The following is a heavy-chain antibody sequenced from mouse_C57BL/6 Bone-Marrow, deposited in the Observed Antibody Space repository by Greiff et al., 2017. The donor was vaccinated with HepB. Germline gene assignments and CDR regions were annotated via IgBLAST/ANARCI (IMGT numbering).Heavy chain of an antibody. V-gene: IGHV1-72*01. CDR3: ARYGNFIYDDYDGFAY. D-gene: IGHD2-4*01. J-gene: IGHJ3*01. Sequence: QVQLQQPGAELVKPGASVKLSCKASGYTFTSYWMHWVKQRPGRGLEWIGRIDPTSGGTKYNEKFKSKATLTVDKASSTAYMQLSSLTSEDSAVYYGARYGNFIYDDYDGFAYWGQGTLVTVSA. CDR2: IDPTSGGT. CDR1: GYTFTSYW.